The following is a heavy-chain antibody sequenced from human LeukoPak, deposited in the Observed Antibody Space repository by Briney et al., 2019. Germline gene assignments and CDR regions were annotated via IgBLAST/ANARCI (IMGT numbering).Heavy chain of an antibody. D-gene: IGHD3-10*01. CDR3: ARDSYQDYYGRFDP. CDR2: ISGSGGST. CDR1: GFTFSNYA. V-gene: IGHV3-23*01. J-gene: IGHJ5*02. Sequence: GGSLRLSCAASGFTFSNYAMTWVRQAPGKGLEWVSGISGSGGSTYYADSVNGRFTISRDNSENTLYLQMNGLTAEDTAMYYCARDSYQDYYGRFDPWGQGTLVIVSS.